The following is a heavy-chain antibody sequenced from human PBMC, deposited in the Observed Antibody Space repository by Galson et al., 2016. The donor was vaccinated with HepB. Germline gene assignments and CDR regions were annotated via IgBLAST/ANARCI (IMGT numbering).Heavy chain of an antibody. D-gene: IGHD1-26*01. CDR3: AREGWELRGAFDI. V-gene: IGHV3-33*08. Sequence: SLRLSCAASGFTFSSYGIHWVRQAPGQGLEWVAVIWYDGNSKYFADSVKGRFTISRDNSKNTLYLQMNSLGAEDPAVYYCAREGWELRGAFDIWGQGTMVSVSS. CDR1: GFTFSSYG. CDR2: IWYDGNSK. J-gene: IGHJ3*02.